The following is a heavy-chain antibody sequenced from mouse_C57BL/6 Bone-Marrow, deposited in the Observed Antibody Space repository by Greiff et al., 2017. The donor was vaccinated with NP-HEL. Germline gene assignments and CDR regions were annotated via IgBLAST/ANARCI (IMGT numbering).Heavy chain of an antibody. CDR1: GYAFSSSW. CDR3: ASPRQLRLRWFAY. J-gene: IGHJ3*01. CDR2: IYPGDGDT. V-gene: IGHV1-82*01. D-gene: IGHD3-2*02. Sequence: VKLVESGPELVKPGASVKISCKASGYAFSSSWMNWVKQRPGKGLEWIGRIYPGDGDTNYNGKFKGKATLTADKSSSTAYMQLSSLTSEDSAVYFCASPRQLRLRWFAYWGQGTLVTVSA.